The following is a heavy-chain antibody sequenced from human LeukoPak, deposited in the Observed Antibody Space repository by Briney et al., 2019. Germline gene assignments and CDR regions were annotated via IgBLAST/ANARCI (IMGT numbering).Heavy chain of an antibody. CDR1: GYTFTSYY. D-gene: IGHD3-10*01. CDR2: INPTGDST. Sequence: ASVKVSCKASGYTFTSYYMHWVRQAPGQGLEWMGIINPTGDSTTYAQKFQGRITMTRDTSASTVYMELSSLRSEDTAVYYCAVQRGVILNLYYYYYMDVWGKGTTVTVSS. J-gene: IGHJ6*03. V-gene: IGHV1-46*01. CDR3: AVQRGVILNLYYYYYMDV.